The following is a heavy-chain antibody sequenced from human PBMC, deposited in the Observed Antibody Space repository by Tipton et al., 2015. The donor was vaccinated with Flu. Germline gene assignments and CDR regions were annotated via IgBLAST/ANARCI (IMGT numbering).Heavy chain of an antibody. V-gene: IGHV3-7*01. J-gene: IGHJ6*02. CDR3: ARDVYWSGYFNLYSYKGMDV. Sequence: AASGFTFSFYWMSWVRQAPGKGLEWGANIKEDGTETYYVDSVKGRFTISRDHAKNSMYLQMNSLRAEDTAVYYCARDVYWSGYFNLYSYKGMDVWGQGATGTVSS. CDR2: IKEDGTET. CDR1: GFTFSFYW. D-gene: IGHD3-3*01.